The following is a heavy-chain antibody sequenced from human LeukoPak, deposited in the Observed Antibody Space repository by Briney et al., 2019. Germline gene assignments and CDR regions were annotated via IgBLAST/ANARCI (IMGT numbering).Heavy chain of an antibody. CDR1: GFTFSSYW. Sequence: GGSLRLSCAASGFTFSSYWMSWVRQAPGKGLGWVANIKQDGSEKYYVDSVKGRFTISRDKAKNSLYLQMNSLRVEDTAVYYCARDRYCGSGGCPMDVWGKGTTVTVSS. CDR2: IKQDGSEK. CDR3: ARDRYCGSGGCPMDV. D-gene: IGHD2-15*01. J-gene: IGHJ6*03. V-gene: IGHV3-7*01.